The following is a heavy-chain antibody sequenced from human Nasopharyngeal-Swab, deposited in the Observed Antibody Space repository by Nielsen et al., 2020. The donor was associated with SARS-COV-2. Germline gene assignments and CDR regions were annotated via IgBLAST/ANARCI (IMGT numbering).Heavy chain of an antibody. CDR3: TRGSRYYPDYYFGMDV. CDR2: IRSKAYGGTT. D-gene: IGHD3-3*01. J-gene: IGHJ6*02. V-gene: IGHV3-49*01. CDR1: GFTFGDYV. Sequence: GGSLRLSCTASGFTFGDYVMTWFRQAPGKGLEWVGFIRSKAYGGTTEYAASVKGRFSISRDGSKRIAYLQMNSLKTEDTAVYYCTRGSRYYPDYYFGMDVWGQGTTVTVSS.